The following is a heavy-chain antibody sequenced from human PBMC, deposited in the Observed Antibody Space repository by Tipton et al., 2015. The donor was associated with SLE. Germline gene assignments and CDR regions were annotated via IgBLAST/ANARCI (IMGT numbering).Heavy chain of an antibody. CDR3: ARGRVEMATIELDY. Sequence: TLSLTCAVYGGSFSGYYRSWIRQPPGKGLEWIGEINHSGSTNYNPSLKSRVTISVDTSKNQFSLKLSSVTAADTAVYYCARGRVEMATIELDYWGQGTLVTVSS. CDR2: INHSGST. J-gene: IGHJ4*02. CDR1: GGSFSGYY. V-gene: IGHV4-34*01. D-gene: IGHD5-24*01.